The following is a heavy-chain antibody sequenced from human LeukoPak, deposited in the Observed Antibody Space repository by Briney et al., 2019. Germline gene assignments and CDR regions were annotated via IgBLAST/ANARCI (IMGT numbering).Heavy chain of an antibody. CDR2: IYYSGST. Sequence: PSETLSLTCTVSGGSISSSSYYWGWIRQPPGKGLEWIGSIYYSGSTYYNPSLKSRVTISVDTSKNQFSLKLSSVTAADTAVYYCARKYSYGRRSNWFDPWGQGTLVTVSS. CDR3: ARKYSYGRRSNWFDP. CDR1: GGSISSSSYY. D-gene: IGHD5-18*01. J-gene: IGHJ5*02. V-gene: IGHV4-39*01.